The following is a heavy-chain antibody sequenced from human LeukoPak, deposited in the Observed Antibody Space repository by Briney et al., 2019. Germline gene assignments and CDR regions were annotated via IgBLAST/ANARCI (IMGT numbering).Heavy chain of an antibody. J-gene: IGHJ3*02. D-gene: IGHD6-6*01. CDR3: AKDISYSSSPGGFDI. V-gene: IGHV3-9*01. CDR1: GFAFYDYA. CDR2: ISWNSDNI. Sequence: PGRSLRLSCAASGFAFYDYAMHWVRQAPGKGLEWVSRISWNSDNIDYADSVKGRFTISRDKAKNSLYLQMNSLRAEDTALYYCAKDISYSSSPGGFDIWGQGTMVTVSS.